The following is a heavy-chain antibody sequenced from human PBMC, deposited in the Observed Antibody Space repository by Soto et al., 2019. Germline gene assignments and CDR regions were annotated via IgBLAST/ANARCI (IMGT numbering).Heavy chain of an antibody. CDR2: LSDDGRDK. J-gene: IGHJ4*02. Sequence: QVQLVESGGGVVQPGRSLRLSCAASGFSFSRYGMHWVRQAPGKGLEWVAVLSDDGRDKHYADSVKGRFTISRDNSKNTLYLQMNSLRAEDTAVYCCAKVRDTYRSSYNFDSWGQGNLVTVS. V-gene: IGHV3-30*18. D-gene: IGHD3-10*01. CDR1: GFSFSRYG. CDR3: AKVRDTYRSSYNFDS.